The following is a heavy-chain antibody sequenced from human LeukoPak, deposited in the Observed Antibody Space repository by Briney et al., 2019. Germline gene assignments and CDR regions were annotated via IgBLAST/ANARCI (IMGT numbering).Heavy chain of an antibody. J-gene: IGHJ6*03. Sequence: PSETLSLTCTVSGGSISSYYWSWIRQPPGKGLEWIGYIYYSGSTNYNPSLKSRVTISVDTSKNQFSLKLSSVTAADTAVYYCARANGYNGELLPIYYYYYMDVWGKGTTVTVSS. V-gene: IGHV4-59*01. CDR1: GGSISSYY. D-gene: IGHD1-26*01. CDR2: IYYSGST. CDR3: ARANGYNGELLPIYYYYYMDV.